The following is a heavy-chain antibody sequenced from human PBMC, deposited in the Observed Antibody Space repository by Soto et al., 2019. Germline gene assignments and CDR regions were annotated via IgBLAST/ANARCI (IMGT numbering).Heavy chain of an antibody. CDR3: ARDPRNHSCSWYRPNWYFDL. Sequence: QVQLQESGPGLVKPSETLSLTCTVSGGSISSYYWSWIRQHPGKGLEWIGYIYYSGSTNYNPSLNRRVTISVNTSKVQSSLKRSSVTAADTAVYYCARDPRNHSCSWYRPNWYFDLWGRGTLVTVSS. CDR2: IYYSGST. V-gene: IGHV4-59*01. CDR1: GGSISSYY. D-gene: IGHD6-13*01. J-gene: IGHJ2*01.